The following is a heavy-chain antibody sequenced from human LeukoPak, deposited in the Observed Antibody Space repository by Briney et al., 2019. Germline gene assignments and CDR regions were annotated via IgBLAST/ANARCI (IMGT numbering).Heavy chain of an antibody. J-gene: IGHJ4*02. Sequence: GESLKISCKGSGYRFNRYWIGWVRQMPGKGLEWMGIIYPGDSDTRYSPSFQGQVTISVDKSISTAYLQWRSLKASDTAMYYCASPQGGYNSSGPSWGYWGQGTLVTVSS. CDR1: GYRFNRYW. CDR2: IYPGDSDT. CDR3: ASPQGGYNSSGPSWGY. V-gene: IGHV5-51*01. D-gene: IGHD3-22*01.